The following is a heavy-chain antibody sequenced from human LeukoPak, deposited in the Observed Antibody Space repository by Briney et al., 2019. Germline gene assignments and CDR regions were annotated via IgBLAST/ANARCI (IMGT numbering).Heavy chain of an antibody. J-gene: IGHJ5*02. V-gene: IGHV3-23*01. D-gene: IGHD3-16*01. Sequence: PSETLSLTCAVYGGSFSGYFWSWIRQSPGKGLEWVSSISDSGGTTYYAASMKGRFTTSRATTRNSLFLQMYSLTADDTAVYCCAKGGGVVLASWGQGTLVTVSS. CDR1: GGSFSGYF. CDR2: ISDSGGTT. CDR3: AKGGGVVLAS.